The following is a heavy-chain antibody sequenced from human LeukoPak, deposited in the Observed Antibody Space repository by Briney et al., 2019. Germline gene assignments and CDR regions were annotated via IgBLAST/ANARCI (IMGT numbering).Heavy chain of an antibody. D-gene: IGHD6-6*01. J-gene: IGHJ4*02. Sequence: GGSLTLSCAASGFTFSDYAMTWVRQAPGKGLEWVSTINSGGAINYADSVKGRFTISRDNPKNTLYLQMNSLRAEDTAVYYCAKRGSYSSSFTSTFDYWGQGTLVTVSS. CDR3: AKRGSYSSSFTSTFDY. CDR1: GFTFSDYA. CDR2: INSGGAI. V-gene: IGHV3-23*01.